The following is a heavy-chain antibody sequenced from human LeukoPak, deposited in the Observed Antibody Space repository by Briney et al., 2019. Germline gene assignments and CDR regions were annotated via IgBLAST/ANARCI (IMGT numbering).Heavy chain of an antibody. D-gene: IGHD1-26*01. J-gene: IGHJ4*02. V-gene: IGHV1-2*02. Sequence: GASVKVSCKASGYTFTDYYMHWVRQAPGQGLEWMGWSNPNSGVTNYAQKFQGRVTMTTDTSISTAYMDLSRLRSDDTAVYYCARIRGGNNYHFDYWGQGTLVTVSS. CDR1: GYTFTDYY. CDR3: ARIRGGNNYHFDY. CDR2: SNPNSGVT.